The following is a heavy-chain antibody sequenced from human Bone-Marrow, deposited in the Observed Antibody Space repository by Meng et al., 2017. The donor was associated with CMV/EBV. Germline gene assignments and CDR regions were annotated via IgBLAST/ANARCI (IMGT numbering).Heavy chain of an antibody. CDR1: GGTFSSYA. Sequence: KASGGTFSSYAISWVRQATGQGLEWMGGIIPIFGTANYAQKFQGRVTITADESTSTAYMELSSLRSEDTAVYYCARDSVAPWGWFDPWGQGTLVTVSS. V-gene: IGHV1-69*01. D-gene: IGHD6-19*01. J-gene: IGHJ5*02. CDR2: IIPIFGTA. CDR3: ARDSVAPWGWFDP.